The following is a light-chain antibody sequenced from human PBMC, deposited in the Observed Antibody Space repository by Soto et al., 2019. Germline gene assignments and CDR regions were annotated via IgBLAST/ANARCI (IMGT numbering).Light chain of an antibody. Sequence: EIVLTQSAGTLSLSPGERATLSCRASQSVAKYFLAWYQQTPGQAPRLLISDASRRATGTPDRFSGSGSGTDFTLTISRLEPEDFAVYYCQQYASSPITFGQGTRLEIK. CDR2: DAS. CDR3: QQYASSPIT. V-gene: IGKV3-20*01. J-gene: IGKJ5*01. CDR1: QSVAKYF.